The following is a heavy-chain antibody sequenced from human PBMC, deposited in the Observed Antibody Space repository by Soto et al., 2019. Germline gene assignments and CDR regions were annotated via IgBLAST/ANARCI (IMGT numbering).Heavy chain of an antibody. CDR2: TYHSGTT. Sequence: SETLSLTCAVSGDSINNSHWWSWVRQTPGKGLEWIGETYHSGTTNYNPSLKTRVTISIDKSKNQFSLKLSSVTAADTAVYYCARVRSEWLRLRDYSPYSTDVRGKGTTLTLSS. J-gene: IGHJ6*03. CDR3: ARVRSEWLRLRDYSPYSTDV. CDR1: GDSINNSHW. D-gene: IGHD5-12*01. V-gene: IGHV4-4*02.